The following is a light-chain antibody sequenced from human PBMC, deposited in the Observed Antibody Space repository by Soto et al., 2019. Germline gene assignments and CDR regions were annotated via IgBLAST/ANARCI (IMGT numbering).Light chain of an antibody. CDR2: AAS. V-gene: IGKV1-6*01. Sequence: AIQMTQSPSSLSASVGDRVTITCRASQGIRNDLGWYQQKPGKAPKLLIYAASSLQSGVPSRFRGSGSSTDFTLTISSLQPEDFATYYCLQDYNYPWTFGQGTNVEIK. CDR1: QGIRND. CDR3: LQDYNYPWT. J-gene: IGKJ1*01.